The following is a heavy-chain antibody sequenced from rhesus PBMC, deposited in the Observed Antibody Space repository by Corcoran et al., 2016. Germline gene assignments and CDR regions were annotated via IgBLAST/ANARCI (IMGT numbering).Heavy chain of an antibody. CDR2: IEYEGSKK. Sequence: EVQLVESGGGLVQPGGSLRLSCAASGFTFSSYGMHWVRQAPGKGRECVAVIEYEGSKKDYADYGKDRCTISRDNSKNMLYLQMNNLKLEDTAVYYCGREEGGIAAVDYWGQGVLVTVSS. D-gene: IGHD6-25*01. CDR1: GFTFSSYG. V-gene: IGHV3-54*02. CDR3: GREEGGIAAVDY. J-gene: IGHJ4*01.